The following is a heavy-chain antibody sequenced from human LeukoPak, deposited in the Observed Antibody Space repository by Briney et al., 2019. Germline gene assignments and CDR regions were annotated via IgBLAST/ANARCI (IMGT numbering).Heavy chain of an antibody. CDR1: GFTFSSYS. V-gene: IGHV3-23*01. CDR2: FSGSGGST. J-gene: IGHJ6*03. D-gene: IGHD5-12*01. CDR3: AKGSDYDPPYYYYYMDV. Sequence: PGGSLRLSCAASGFTFSSYSMNWVRQAPGKGLEWVSAFSGSGGSTYYADSVKGRFTISRDNSKNTLYLQMSSLRAEDTAVYYCAKGSDYDPPYYYYYMDVWGKGTTVTISS.